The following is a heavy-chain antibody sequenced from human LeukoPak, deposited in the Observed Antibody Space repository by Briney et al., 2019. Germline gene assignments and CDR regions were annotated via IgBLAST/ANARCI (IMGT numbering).Heavy chain of an antibody. CDR1: GGSISSSDW. J-gene: IGHJ4*02. Sequence: PSGTLSLTCAVSGGSISSSDWWSWVRQPPGRGLEWIGYIYRSEHTNYNPSLKSRVTMSLDKSKNQFSLKLSSVTAADTAVYYCARDPHCSSTNCPFDYWGRGTLVIVSS. CDR3: ARDPHCSSTNCPFDY. V-gene: IGHV4-4*02. CDR2: IYRSEHT. D-gene: IGHD2-2*01.